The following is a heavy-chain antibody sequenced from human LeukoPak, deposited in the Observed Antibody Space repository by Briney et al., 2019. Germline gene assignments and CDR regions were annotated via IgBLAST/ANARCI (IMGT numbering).Heavy chain of an antibody. CDR3: ARDRGDGTQSPFYS. J-gene: IGHJ4*02. V-gene: IGHV3-53*01. CDR1: GFTVSSSY. D-gene: IGHD5-24*01. Sequence: PGGSLRLSCAASGFTVSSSYMSWVRQAPGKGLEWVSLIYSGGSTYYADSVKGRFTISRDNSKNTLYLQMNNLRAEDTAVYYCARDRGDGTQSPFYSWGQGTVVTVAS. CDR2: IYSGGST.